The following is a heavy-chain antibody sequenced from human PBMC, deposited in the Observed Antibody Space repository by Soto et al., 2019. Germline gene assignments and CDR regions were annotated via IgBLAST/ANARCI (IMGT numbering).Heavy chain of an antibody. CDR2: INHSGSA. V-gene: IGHV4-34*01. Sequence: QVQLQQWGAGLLKPSATLSLTCGVSGASLSGVYWTWIRQTPGRGLEWIGEINHSGSAYYNPALGDRVTISVDTSKKQFALSLTYVTAADTGRCYCARALKGIIENTGWPKPYSYGLDVWAQGTAVIVSS. J-gene: IGHJ6*02. CDR1: GASLSGVY. CDR3: ARALKGIIENTGWPKPYSYGLDV. D-gene: IGHD6-19*01.